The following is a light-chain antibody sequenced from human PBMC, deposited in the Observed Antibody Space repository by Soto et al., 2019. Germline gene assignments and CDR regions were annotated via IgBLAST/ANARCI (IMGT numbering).Light chain of an antibody. Sequence: QSVLTQPASVSGSPGQSITISCTGTSSDVGGYNYVSWYQQHPGKAPKLMIYDVSNRPSGVSYRFSGSKSGNTASLTISGLQAEDEADYYCSSYTSISTPAYVFGTGTKLTVL. CDR3: SSYTSISTPAYV. J-gene: IGLJ1*01. CDR2: DVS. V-gene: IGLV2-14*01. CDR1: SSDVGGYNY.